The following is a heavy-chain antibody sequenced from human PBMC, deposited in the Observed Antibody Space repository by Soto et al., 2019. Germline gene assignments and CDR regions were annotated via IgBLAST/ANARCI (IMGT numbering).Heavy chain of an antibody. CDR3: FFQAEDCIRDVRPVSAFLLNRSSDL. J-gene: IGHJ2*01. CDR2: ISYDGSNQ. V-gene: IGHV3-30-3*01. D-gene: IGHD3-10*02. Sequence: KGREWVAVISYDGSNQYYADSGKGRFTISRDNSKNTLYLQRNSLRAEDTAVYYFFFQAEDCIRDVRPVSAFLLNRSSDL.